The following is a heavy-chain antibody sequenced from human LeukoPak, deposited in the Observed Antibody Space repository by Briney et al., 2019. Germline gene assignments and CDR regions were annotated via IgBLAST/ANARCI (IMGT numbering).Heavy chain of an antibody. CDR2: MNPNSGNT. CDR3: ARGRYRVGIQKYYFDY. D-gene: IGHD2-21*01. Sequence: GASVKVSCKASGYTFTSYDINWVRQATGQGLEWMGWMNPNSGNTGYAQKFQGRVTMTRNTSISTAYMELSSLRSEDTAVYYCARGRYRVGIQKYYFDYWGQGTLVTVSS. J-gene: IGHJ4*02. CDR1: GYTFTSYD. V-gene: IGHV1-8*01.